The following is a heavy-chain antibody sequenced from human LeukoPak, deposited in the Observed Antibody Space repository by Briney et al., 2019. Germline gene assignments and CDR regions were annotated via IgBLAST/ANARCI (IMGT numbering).Heavy chain of an antibody. V-gene: IGHV1-46*01. CDR2: INPSGGST. Sequence: ASVRVACEASGYTFTSYYMHWVRQAPGQGLEWMGIINPSGGSTSYAQKFQGRVTMTRDTSTSTVYMELSSLRSEDTAVYYCARDLPAGYSSGWTVHYYYYGMDVWGQGTTVTVSS. J-gene: IGHJ6*02. CDR3: ARDLPAGYSSGWTVHYYYYGMDV. CDR1: GYTFTSYY. D-gene: IGHD6-19*01.